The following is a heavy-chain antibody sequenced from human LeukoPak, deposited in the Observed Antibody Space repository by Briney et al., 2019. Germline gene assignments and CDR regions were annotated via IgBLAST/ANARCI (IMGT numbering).Heavy chain of an antibody. CDR3: ARSNWPYYFDY. V-gene: IGHV3-74*01. Sequence: PGGSLRLSCAASEFTFSNYWMHWVRQAPGKGLVWVSWITGDGSSTRYADSVKGRFTISRDNAKNTLYLQVNSLRAEDTAVHYCARSNWPYYFDYWGQGALVTVSS. J-gene: IGHJ4*02. CDR2: ITGDGSST. CDR1: EFTFSNYW. D-gene: IGHD1-1*01.